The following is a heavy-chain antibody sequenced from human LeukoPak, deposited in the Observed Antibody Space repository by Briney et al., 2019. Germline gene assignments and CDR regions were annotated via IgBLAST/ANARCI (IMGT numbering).Heavy chain of an antibody. J-gene: IGHJ5*02. D-gene: IGHD3-10*01. CDR3: ARDSGDYYGSGIFRWFDP. CDR1: GYTFTGYY. V-gene: IGHV1-2*02. CDR2: INPNSGGT. Sequence: GASVKVSCKASGYTFTGYYMHWVRQAPGQGLEWMGWINPNSGGTNYAQKFQGRVTMTRDTSISTAYMELSRLRSDDTAVYYCARDSGDYYGSGIFRWFDPWGQGTLVTVPS.